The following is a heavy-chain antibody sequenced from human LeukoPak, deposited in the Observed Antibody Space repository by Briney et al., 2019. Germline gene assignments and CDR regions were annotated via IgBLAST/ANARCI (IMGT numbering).Heavy chain of an antibody. J-gene: IGHJ4*02. CDR3: ARVESTYGS. Sequence: GGSLRLSCVASGFTFSDFYMSWIRQAPGKGLEWISHMSGDGNVIYYADSVKGRSTISRDNAQNSVYLQMNSVRAEDTAVYYCARVESTYGSWGQGTLVTVSS. CDR2: MSGDGNVI. V-gene: IGHV3-11*01. CDR1: GFTFSDFY. D-gene: IGHD2-2*01.